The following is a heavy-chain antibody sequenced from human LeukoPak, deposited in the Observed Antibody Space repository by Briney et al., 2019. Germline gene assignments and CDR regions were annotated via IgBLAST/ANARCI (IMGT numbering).Heavy chain of an antibody. CDR2: IYYSGST. V-gene: IGHV4-59*08. D-gene: IGHD5-24*01. CDR1: GGSISSYC. CDR3: ARVVEMANAD. Sequence: SETLSLTCTVSGGSISSYCWSWIRQPPGKGLEWIGYIYYSGSTNYNPSLKSRVTISVDTSKNQFSLKLSSVTAADTAVYYCARVVEMANADWGQGTLVTVSS. J-gene: IGHJ4*02.